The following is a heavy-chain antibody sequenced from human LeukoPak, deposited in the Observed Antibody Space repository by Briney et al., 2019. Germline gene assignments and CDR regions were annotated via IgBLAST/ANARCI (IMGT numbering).Heavy chain of an antibody. D-gene: IGHD6-19*01. V-gene: IGHV3-11*01. Sequence: GGSLRLSCAASGFTFSDYYMSWIRQAPGKGLEWVAYISSSGSTRYYADSVKGRFIISRDNAKNSLYLQMNSLRAEDTAVYYCARDSSGWNIPDYWGQGTLVTVSS. CDR3: ARDSSGWNIPDY. CDR2: ISSSGSTR. J-gene: IGHJ4*02. CDR1: GFTFSDYY.